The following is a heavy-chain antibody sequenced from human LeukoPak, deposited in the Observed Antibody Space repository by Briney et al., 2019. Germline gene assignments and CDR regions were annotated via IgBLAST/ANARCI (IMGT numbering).Heavy chain of an antibody. J-gene: IGHJ4*02. CDR1: GGSISTYY. V-gene: IGHV4-4*07. D-gene: IGHD2-21*02. CDR2: IYKSGSS. Sequence: KSSETLSLTCSVSGGSISTYYWSWIRQSAGKGLEWIGRIYKSGSSNYNPSLKSRVSMSVDSSKNHFSLNLTSVTAEDTAVYYCARDNGDIVVVTAPFDYWGQGTLVTVSS. CDR3: ARDNGDIVVVTAPFDY.